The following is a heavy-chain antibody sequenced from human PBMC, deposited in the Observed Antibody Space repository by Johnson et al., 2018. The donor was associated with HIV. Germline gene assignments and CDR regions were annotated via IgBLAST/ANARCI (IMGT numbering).Heavy chain of an antibody. CDR1: GFTFSSYA. V-gene: IGHV3-30-3*01. CDR2: ISYDGSNK. CDR3: ATLWFGEVSVYDAFDV. J-gene: IGHJ3*01. D-gene: IGHD3-10*01. Sequence: QEQLVESGGGVVQPGRSLRLSCASSGFTFSSYAMHWVRQATGKGLEWVAVISYDGSNKYYADSVKGRFTISRDNSKSTLYLQMNSLRPEDSAVYYCATLWFGEVSVYDAFDVWGQGTMVTVSS.